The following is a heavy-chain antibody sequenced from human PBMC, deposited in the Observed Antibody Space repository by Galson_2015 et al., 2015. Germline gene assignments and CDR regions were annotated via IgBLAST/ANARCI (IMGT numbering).Heavy chain of an antibody. J-gene: IGHJ4*02. D-gene: IGHD6-6*01. V-gene: IGHV5-10-1*01. CDR2: IDSDSYT. CDR3: VRQRGRDKPQELVDY. CDR1: GSTFDNFW. Sequence: QSGAEVKKPGESLRMSCKGSGSTFDNFWIAWVRQMPGKGLEWMGRIDSDSYTNYSPSFQGHATISVDKSISTAYLQWSSLKASDTAMYYCVRQRGRDKPQELVDYWGQGTLVTVSS.